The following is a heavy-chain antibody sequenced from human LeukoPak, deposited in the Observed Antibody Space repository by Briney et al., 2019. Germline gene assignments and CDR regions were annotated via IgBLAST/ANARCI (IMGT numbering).Heavy chain of an antibody. J-gene: IGHJ6*02. CDR3: ARDRVSGYDPQDYYYYGMDV. CDR2: IIPILGIA. V-gene: IGHV1-69*04. D-gene: IGHD5-12*01. CDR1: GGTFSSYA. Sequence: GASVKVSCKASGGTFSSYAISWVRQAPGQGLEWMGRIIPILGIANYAQKFQGRVTITADKSTSTAYMELSSLRSEDTAVYYCARDRVSGYDPQDYYYYGMDVWGQGTTDTVSS.